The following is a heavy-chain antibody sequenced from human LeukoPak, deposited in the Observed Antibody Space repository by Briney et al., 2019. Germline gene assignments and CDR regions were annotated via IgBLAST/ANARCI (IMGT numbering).Heavy chain of an antibody. CDR3: AREESIGSYQFLHDY. V-gene: IGHV1-18*01. CDR1: GYTFTSYG. Sequence: ASVKVSCKAFGYTFTSYGISWVRQAPGQGLEWMGWISAYNGNTNYAQKLQGRVTMTTDTSTSTAYMELRSLRSDDTAVYYCAREESIGSYQFLHDYWGQGTLVTVSS. D-gene: IGHD1-26*01. J-gene: IGHJ4*02. CDR2: ISAYNGNT.